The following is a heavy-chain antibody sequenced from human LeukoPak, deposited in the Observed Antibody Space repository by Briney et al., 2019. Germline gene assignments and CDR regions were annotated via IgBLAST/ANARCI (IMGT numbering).Heavy chain of an antibody. J-gene: IGHJ4*02. CDR1: GGSISSSSYY. Sequence: SETLSLTCTVSGGSISSSSYYWGWIRQPPGKGLEWIGSIYYSGSTYYNPSLKSRVTISVDTSKNQFSLKLSSVTAADTAVYYCARQGEWLFLDYWGQGTLVTVSS. CDR3: ARQGEWLFLDY. V-gene: IGHV4-39*01. CDR2: IYYSGST. D-gene: IGHD3-3*01.